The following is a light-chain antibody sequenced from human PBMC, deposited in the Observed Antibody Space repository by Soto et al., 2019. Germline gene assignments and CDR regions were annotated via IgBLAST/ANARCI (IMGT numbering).Light chain of an antibody. CDR1: PPTSSW. V-gene: IGKV1-5*03. CDR2: KXS. Sequence: IQLTQTPPTLYASVGDEVSIHXWARPPTSSWLGCYQQKPGRAPKLXXSKXSTLKRGGPTRLSGSGSATDFTLTIWSLQPEDFANYFCQQGKSFTRAFGGGTKVDIK. CDR3: QQGKSFTRA. J-gene: IGKJ4*01.